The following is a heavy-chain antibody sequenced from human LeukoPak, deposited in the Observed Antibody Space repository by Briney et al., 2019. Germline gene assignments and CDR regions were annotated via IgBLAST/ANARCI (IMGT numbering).Heavy chain of an antibody. Sequence: PSETLSLTCAVSGDSISSNSYYWAWIRQSPGKGLEWIGNVFYRGNTNYNPSLKSRVTISVDTSKNQFSLKLSSVTAADTAVYYCARGGLTTVTRGRFDYWGQGTLVTVSS. CDR1: GDSISSNSYY. CDR2: VFYRGNT. D-gene: IGHD4-17*01. CDR3: ARGGLTTVTRGRFDY. V-gene: IGHV4-39*07. J-gene: IGHJ4*02.